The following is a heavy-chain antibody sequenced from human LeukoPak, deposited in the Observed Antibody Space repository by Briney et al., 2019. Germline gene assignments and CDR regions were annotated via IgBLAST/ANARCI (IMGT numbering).Heavy chain of an antibody. CDR3: AHYTTLPAGESTDWFDP. D-gene: IGHD2-2*01. V-gene: IGHV2-5*02. CDR2: IYWDDGE. CDR1: GFSLSTSGVG. J-gene: IGHJ5*02. Sequence: ESGPTLVKPTQTLTLTCTFSGFSLSTSGVGVGWIRQPPGKALEWLALIYWDDGERYSPSLKSRLTITKDTSKNQVVLTMTNMDPVDTATYYCAHYTTLPAGESTDWFDPWGQGTLVTVSS.